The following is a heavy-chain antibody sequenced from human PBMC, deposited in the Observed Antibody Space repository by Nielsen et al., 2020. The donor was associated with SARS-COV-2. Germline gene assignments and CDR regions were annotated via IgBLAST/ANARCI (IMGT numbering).Heavy chain of an antibody. CDR2: IYYSGST. J-gene: IGHJ4*02. V-gene: IGHV4-31*03. CDR3: AKDRAGATYARFDF. Sequence: SETLSLTCTVSGGSISSGGYYWSWIRQHPGKGLEWIGYIYYSGSTYYNPSLKSRVTISVDTSKNQFSLKLSSVTAADTAVYYCAKDRAGATYARFDFWGQGTLVTVSS. D-gene: IGHD4/OR15-4a*01. CDR1: GGSISSGGYY.